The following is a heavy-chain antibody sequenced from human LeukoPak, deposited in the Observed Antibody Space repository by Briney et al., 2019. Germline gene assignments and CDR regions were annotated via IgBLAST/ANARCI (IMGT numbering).Heavy chain of an antibody. J-gene: IGHJ4*02. CDR2: IYNTGTT. D-gene: IGHD3-3*01. V-gene: IGHV4-59*01. CDR3: ASRSSIWSGYQDTLYYFDS. Sequence: PSETLSLTCTASGGSIRDYYWSWIRQPPGKGLEWIGYIYNTGTTNYNPSLKSRVTISVDTSKNQFSLTLSSVPAADTAVYYCASRSSIWSGYQDTLYYFDSWGQGTLVTVSS. CDR1: GGSIRDYY.